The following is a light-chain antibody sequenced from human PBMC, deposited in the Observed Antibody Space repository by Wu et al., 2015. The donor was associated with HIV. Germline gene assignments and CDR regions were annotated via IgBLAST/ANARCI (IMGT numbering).Light chain of an antibody. V-gene: IGKV3-20*01. CDR3: QQYDGSPT. CDR1: QSVSSNY. CDR2: GAS. Sequence: EIVLTQSPGTLSLSPGERATLSCRASQSVSSNYLVWYQQKPGQAPRLLIYGASNRAAGIPDRFSGSGSGTDFTLTISRLEPEDFAVYYCQQYDGSPTFGQGTKVEIK. J-gene: IGKJ1*01.